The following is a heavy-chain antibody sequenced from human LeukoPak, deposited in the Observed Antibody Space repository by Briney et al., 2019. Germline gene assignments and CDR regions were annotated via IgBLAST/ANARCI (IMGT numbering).Heavy chain of an antibody. CDR2: IYTSGST. J-gene: IGHJ3*02. CDR3: ANKPSWIQQNTGDAFDI. D-gene: IGHD5-18*01. V-gene: IGHV4-4*07. CDR1: GGSISSYY. Sequence: SETLSLTCTVSGGSISSYYWSWIRQPAGKGLEWIGRIYTSGSTNYDPSLKSRVTMSVDTSKNQFSLKLSSVTAADTAVYYCANKPSWIQQNTGDAFDIWGQGTMVTVSS.